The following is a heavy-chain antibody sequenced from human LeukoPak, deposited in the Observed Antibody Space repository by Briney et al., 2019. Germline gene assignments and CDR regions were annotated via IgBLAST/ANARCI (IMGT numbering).Heavy chain of an antibody. Sequence: SETLSLTCTVSGGSISSYYWSWIRQPPGKGLEWIGYIYYSGSTNYNPSLKSRVTISVDTSKNQFSLKLSSVTAADTAVYYCAIGGPYYYGSGSYYNYWGQGTLVTVSS. D-gene: IGHD3-10*01. CDR3: AIGGPYYYGSGSYYNY. CDR2: IYYSGST. J-gene: IGHJ4*02. CDR1: GGSISSYY. V-gene: IGHV4-59*08.